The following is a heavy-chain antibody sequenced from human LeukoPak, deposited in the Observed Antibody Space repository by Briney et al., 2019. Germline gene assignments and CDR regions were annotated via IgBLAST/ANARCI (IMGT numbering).Heavy chain of an antibody. CDR2: IYSGGRT. Sequence: GESLKISCAASGFIVSSNYMSWVRQAPGKGLEWVSVIYSGGRTFYADSVRGRFTISRDNSKNTLFLQMNSLRAEDTAVYYCARDQYYDSGTYSYYYMDVWGKGTTVTVSS. D-gene: IGHD3-10*01. CDR1: GFIVSSNY. V-gene: IGHV3-53*01. J-gene: IGHJ6*03. CDR3: ARDQYYDSGTYSYYYMDV.